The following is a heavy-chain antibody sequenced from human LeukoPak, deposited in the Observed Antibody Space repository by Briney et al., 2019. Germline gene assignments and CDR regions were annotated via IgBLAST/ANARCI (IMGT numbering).Heavy chain of an antibody. Sequence: SCKTSGFTFSSYSMNWVRQAPGKGLEWVSSISSSSSYIYYADSVKGRFTISRDNAKNSLYLQMNSLRAEDTAVYYCARTQSPNYYDSSGYWGQGTLVTVSS. CDR2: ISSSSSYI. CDR1: GFTFSSYS. D-gene: IGHD3-22*01. CDR3: ARTQSPNYYDSSGY. V-gene: IGHV3-21*01. J-gene: IGHJ4*02.